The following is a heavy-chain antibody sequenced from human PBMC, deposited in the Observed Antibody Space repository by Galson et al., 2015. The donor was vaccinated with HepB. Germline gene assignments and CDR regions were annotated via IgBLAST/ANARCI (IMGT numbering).Heavy chain of an antibody. V-gene: IGHV1-3*01. D-gene: IGHD2-2*01. CDR2: INAGNGNT. J-gene: IGHJ4*02. CDR1: GYTFSSYA. Sequence: SVKVSCKASGYTFSSYAMHWVRQAPGQRLEWMGWINAGNGNTKYSQEFQGRLTITRDTSARTAYMELSSLRSEDTAVYFCARGGRRIDVVVPAVRGFYFDYWGQGTLVSVSS. CDR3: ARGGRRIDVVVPAVRGFYFDY.